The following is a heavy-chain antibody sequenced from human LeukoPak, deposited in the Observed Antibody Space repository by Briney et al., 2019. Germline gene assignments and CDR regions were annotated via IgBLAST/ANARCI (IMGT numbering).Heavy chain of an antibody. Sequence: GGSLRLSCAASGFTFSSYAMSWVRQAPGKGLEWVSAISGSGGSTYYADSVKGRFTISRDSSKNTLYLQMNSLRAEDTAVYYCAKDNIVVVTPPYYFDYWGQGTLVTVSS. V-gene: IGHV3-23*01. D-gene: IGHD2-21*02. CDR1: GFTFSSYA. CDR3: AKDNIVVVTPPYYFDY. J-gene: IGHJ4*02. CDR2: ISGSGGST.